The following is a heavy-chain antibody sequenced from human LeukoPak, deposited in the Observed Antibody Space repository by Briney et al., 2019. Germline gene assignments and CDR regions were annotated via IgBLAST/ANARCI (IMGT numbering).Heavy chain of an antibody. D-gene: IGHD3-22*01. CDR1: GGSISNNHYY. CDR3: ARSTLYDSSEGD. V-gene: IGHV4-30-2*05. CDR2: IYHSGST. J-gene: IGHJ4*02. Sequence: KASQTLSLTCTVSGGSISNNHYYWTWIRQPPGKGLEWIGYIYHSGSTYYNPSLKSRVTISVDTSKNQFSLKLSSVTAADTAVYYCARSTLYDSSEGDWGQGTLVTVSS.